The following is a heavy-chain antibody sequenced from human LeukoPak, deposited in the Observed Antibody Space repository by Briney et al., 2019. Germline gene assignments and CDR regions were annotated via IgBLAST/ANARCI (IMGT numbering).Heavy chain of an antibody. V-gene: IGHV3-23*01. D-gene: IGHD5-24*01. CDR2: ISGSGGST. J-gene: IGHJ4*02. CDR1: GFTFSSYG. CDR3: AKPTRGKEMATIGAPFDY. Sequence: PGGSLRLSCAASGFTFSSYGMSWVRQAPGKGLEWVSAISGSGGSTYYADSVKGRFTISRDNSKNTLYLQMNSLRAEDTAVYYCAKPTRGKEMATIGAPFDYWGQGALVTVSS.